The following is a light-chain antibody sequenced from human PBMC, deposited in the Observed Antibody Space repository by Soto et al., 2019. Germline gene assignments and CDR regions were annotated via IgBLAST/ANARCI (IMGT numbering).Light chain of an antibody. V-gene: IGKV3-20*01. CDR3: QQYGSSPSVT. CDR1: QSVTSNY. Sequence: EIVLTQSPGTLSLSPGERATLSCRASQSVTSNYLAWYQQKPGQAPRLLIHGASNRATGIPDRFSGSGSGTDFTLTIRRLEPEDFAVYYCQQYGSSPSVTFGQGTRREIK. J-gene: IGKJ5*01. CDR2: GAS.